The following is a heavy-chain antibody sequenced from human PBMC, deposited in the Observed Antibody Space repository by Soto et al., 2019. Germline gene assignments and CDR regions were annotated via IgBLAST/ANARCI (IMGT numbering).Heavy chain of an antibody. CDR1: GFTFSSSW. J-gene: IGHJ4*02. CDR2: VYSDGSRT. V-gene: IGHV3-74*01. Sequence: EVQLVESGGGLVQPGGYLRLSCAASGFTFSSSWMHWVRQAPGKGLVWVSRVYSDGSRTNYADSVQGRFTISRDNAKNTLYLQMNSLRAEDTALYYCARGPTGWYGYDYWGQGTLFTVSS. CDR3: ARGPTGWYGYDY. D-gene: IGHD6-19*01.